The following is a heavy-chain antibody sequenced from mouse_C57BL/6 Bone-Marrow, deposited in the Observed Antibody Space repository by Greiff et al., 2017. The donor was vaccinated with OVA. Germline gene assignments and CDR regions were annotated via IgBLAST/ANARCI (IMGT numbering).Heavy chain of an antibody. Sequence: QVQLQQPGAELVKPGASVKLSCKASGYTFTSYWMHWVKQRPGRGLEWIGWIDPNSGGTKYNEKFKSKATLTVDKPSSTAYMQLSSLTSEDSAVYYCARYGNYDHYFDYWGQGTTLTVSS. CDR1: GYTFTSYW. CDR2: IDPNSGGT. V-gene: IGHV1-72*01. CDR3: ARYGNYDHYFDY. D-gene: IGHD2-1*01. J-gene: IGHJ2*01.